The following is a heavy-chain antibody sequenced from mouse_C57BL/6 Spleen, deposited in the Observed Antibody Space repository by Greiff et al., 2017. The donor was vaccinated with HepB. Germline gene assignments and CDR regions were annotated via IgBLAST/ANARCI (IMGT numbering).Heavy chain of an antibody. CDR1: GYAFSSYW. D-gene: IGHD2-1*01. CDR2: IYPGDGDT. J-gene: IGHJ2*01. Sequence: VQLQQSGAELVKPGASVKISCKASGYAFSSYWMNWVKQRPGKGLEWIGQIYPGDGDTNYNGKFKGKATLTADKSSSTAYMQLSSLTSEDSAVYFCARWGYYGKYGFDYWGQGTTLTVSS. V-gene: IGHV1-80*01. CDR3: ARWGYYGKYGFDY.